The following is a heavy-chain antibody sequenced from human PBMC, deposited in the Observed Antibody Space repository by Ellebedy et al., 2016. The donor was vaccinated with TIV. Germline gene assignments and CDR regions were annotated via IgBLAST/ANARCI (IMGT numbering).Heavy chain of an antibody. CDR3: ARDAKRGGIDF. CDR1: GFSFSDYG. V-gene: IGHV3-23*01. D-gene: IGHD3-10*01. J-gene: IGHJ4*02. CDR2: LTGSGGGT. Sequence: GESLKISXAASGFSFSDYGMHWVRQAPGKGLEWVSSLTGSGGGTYYADSVKGRFTISRDNSKNTLYLQVNSLRAEDTAVYYCARDAKRGGIDFWGQGTLVTVSP.